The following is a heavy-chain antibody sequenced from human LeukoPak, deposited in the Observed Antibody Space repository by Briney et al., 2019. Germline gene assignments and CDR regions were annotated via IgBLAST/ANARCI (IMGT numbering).Heavy chain of an antibody. Sequence: GASVKVSCKASGGTFSSYAISWVRQAPGQGLEWMGWISAYNGNTNYAQKLQGRVTMTTDTSTSTAYMELRSLRSDDTAVYYCARDRSGHGDYWGQGTLVTVSS. D-gene: IGHD3-16*02. V-gene: IGHV1-18*01. CDR3: ARDRSGHGDY. J-gene: IGHJ4*02. CDR1: GGTFSSYA. CDR2: ISAYNGNT.